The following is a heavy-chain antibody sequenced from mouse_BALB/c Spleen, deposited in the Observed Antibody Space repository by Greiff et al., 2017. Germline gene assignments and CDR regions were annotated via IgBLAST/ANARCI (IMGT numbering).Heavy chain of an antibody. CDR2: ISYSGST. J-gene: IGHJ4*01. CDR3: ARRESGYYYAMDY. V-gene: IGHV3-2*02. Sequence: EVHLVESGPGLVKPSQSLSLTCTVTGYSITSDYAWNWIRQFPGNKLEWMGYISYSGSTSYNPSLRSRISITRDTSKNQFFLQLNSVTTEDTATYYCARRESGYYYAMDYWGQGTSVTVSS. CDR1: GYSITSDYA.